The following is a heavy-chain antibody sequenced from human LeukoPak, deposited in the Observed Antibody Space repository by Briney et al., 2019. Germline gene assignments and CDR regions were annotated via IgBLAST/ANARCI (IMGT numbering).Heavy chain of an antibody. CDR3: ARVVGYDSSGWAFDI. V-gene: IGHV1-2*02. CDR1: GYTFTGYY. D-gene: IGHD3-22*01. J-gene: IGHJ3*02. CDR2: INPNSGGT. Sequence: ASVKVSCKASGYTFTGYYMHWVRQAPGQGLEWMGWINPNSGGTNYAQKFQGRVTMTRDTSISTAYMELSRLRSDDTAVYYCARVVGYDSSGWAFDIWGQGTMVTVS.